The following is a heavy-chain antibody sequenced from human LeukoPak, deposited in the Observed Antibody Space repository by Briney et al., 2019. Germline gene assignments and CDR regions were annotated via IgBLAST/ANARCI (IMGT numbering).Heavy chain of an antibody. J-gene: IGHJ4*02. CDR1: GGTFSSYA. D-gene: IGHD3-9*01. CDR3: ARGDYDILTGYYSFDY. V-gene: IGHV1-69*13. Sequence: GASVKVSCKASGGTFSSYAISWVRQAPGQGLEWMGGIIPIFGTANYAQKFQGRVTITADESTSTAYMELSSLRSEDTAVYYCARGDYDILTGYYSFDYWGQGTLVTVSS. CDR2: IIPIFGTA.